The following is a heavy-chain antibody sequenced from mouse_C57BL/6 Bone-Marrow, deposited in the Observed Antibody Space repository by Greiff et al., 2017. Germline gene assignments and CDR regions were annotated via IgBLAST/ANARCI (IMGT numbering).Heavy chain of an antibody. CDR3: TRDFPWFAY. V-gene: IGHV5-9-1*02. CDR1: GFTFSSYA. J-gene: IGHJ3*01. Sequence: EVKLQESGEGLVKPGGSLKLSCAASGFTFSSYAMSWVRQTPEKRLEWVAYISSGGDYLYYADTVKGRFTISSDNARNTLYLQMSSLKSEDTAMYYCTRDFPWFAYWGQGTLVTVSA. CDR2: ISSGGDYL.